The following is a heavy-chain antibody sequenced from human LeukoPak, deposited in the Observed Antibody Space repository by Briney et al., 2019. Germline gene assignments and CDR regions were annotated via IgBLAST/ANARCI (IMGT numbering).Heavy chain of an antibody. Sequence: AASVKVSCKASGGTFSSYAISWVRQAPGQGLEWMGGIIPIFGTANYAQKFQGRVTITADESTSTAYMELSSLRSEDTAVYYCARGVVVVAAQDYWGQGTLVTVSS. CDR3: ARGVVVVAAQDY. D-gene: IGHD2-15*01. CDR2: IIPIFGTA. J-gene: IGHJ4*02. CDR1: GGTFSSYA. V-gene: IGHV1-69*13.